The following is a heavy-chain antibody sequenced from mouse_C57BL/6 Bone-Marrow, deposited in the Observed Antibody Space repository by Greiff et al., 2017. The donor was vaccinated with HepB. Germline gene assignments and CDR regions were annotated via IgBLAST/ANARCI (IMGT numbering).Heavy chain of an antibody. CDR2: IYPGNSDT. CDR1: GYTFTSYW. J-gene: IGHJ1*03. Sequence: EVQRVESGTVLARPGASVKMSCKTSGYTFTSYWMHWVNQRPGQGLEWIGAIYPGNSDTSYNQKFKGKAKLTAVTSASTAYMELSSLTNEDSAVYYCTRDSYLYWYFDVWGTGTTVTVSS. CDR3: TRDSYLYWYFDV. V-gene: IGHV1-5*01. D-gene: IGHD5-5*01.